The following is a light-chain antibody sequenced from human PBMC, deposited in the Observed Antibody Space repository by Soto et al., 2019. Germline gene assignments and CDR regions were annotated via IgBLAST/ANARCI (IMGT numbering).Light chain of an antibody. CDR1: SSDVGKYNY. CDR3: SSYTGSSTNTVV. J-gene: IGLJ2*01. Sequence: QSALTQPASVSGSPGQSITISCTGTSSDVGKYNYVSWYQQHPAKAPKLMIFEVSNRPSGVSNLFSGSKSGNTASLTISGLQAEDEAEYYCSSYTGSSTNTVVFGGGTKLTVL. V-gene: IGLV2-14*01. CDR2: EVS.